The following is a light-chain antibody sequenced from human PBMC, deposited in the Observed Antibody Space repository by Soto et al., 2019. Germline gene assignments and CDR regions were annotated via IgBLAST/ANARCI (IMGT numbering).Light chain of an antibody. CDR2: GGS. CDR1: QAIRNY. J-gene: IGKJ4*01. V-gene: IGKV1-33*01. CDR3: QQYDTLPPT. Sequence: DIQMTQSPSSLSASVVDRVTITCKASQAIRNYLNWYQQRPGTAPKLLIYGGSTLETRVPSSFSGRGSAADFTLTISSLQPEDIATYYCQQYDTLPPTFGGGTKVDI.